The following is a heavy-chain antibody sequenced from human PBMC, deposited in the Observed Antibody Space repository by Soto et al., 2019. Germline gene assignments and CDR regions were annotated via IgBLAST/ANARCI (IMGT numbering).Heavy chain of an antibody. CDR1: GGSISSGCYS. J-gene: IGHJ4*02. CDR2: IYYSGST. D-gene: IGHD3-10*01. CDR3: PRVGGSGSYYYFDY. V-gene: IGHV4-31*03. Sequence: PSLTCTVSGGSISSGCYSWSWIRQHPGKSLEWIGYIYYSGSTYYNPSLNRRATISVDTSKNQFSLKPRSVTDAYTAVHYCPRVGGSGSYYYFDYWGEVSLVTVS.